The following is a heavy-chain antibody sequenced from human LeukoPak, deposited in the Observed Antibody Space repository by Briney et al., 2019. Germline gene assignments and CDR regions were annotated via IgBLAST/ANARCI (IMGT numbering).Heavy chain of an antibody. J-gene: IGHJ3*02. Sequence: RAGGSLRLSCAASGFTFDDYGMSWVRQAPGKGLEWVSGINWNGGSTGYTDSVKGRFTISRDNAKNSLYLQMNSLRAEDTALYYCARGAGYYDYGAFDIWGQGTMVTVSS. CDR1: GFTFDDYG. CDR2: INWNGGST. D-gene: IGHD3-22*01. V-gene: IGHV3-20*04. CDR3: ARGAGYYDYGAFDI.